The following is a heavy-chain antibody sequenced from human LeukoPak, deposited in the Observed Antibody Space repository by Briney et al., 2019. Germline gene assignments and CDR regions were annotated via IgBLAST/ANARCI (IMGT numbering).Heavy chain of an antibody. D-gene: IGHD2-8*01. J-gene: IGHJ4*02. Sequence: PGGSLRLSCAASGFTFSSYGMHWVRQAPGKGLEWVAVLSYDGNYKYYADSVKGRFAISRDNSENTLYLQMNSLRAEDTAVHYCARYAEYAVSTPCYWGQGTLVTVSA. V-gene: IGHV3-30*03. CDR3: ARYAEYAVSTPCY. CDR2: LSYDGNYK. CDR1: GFTFSSYG.